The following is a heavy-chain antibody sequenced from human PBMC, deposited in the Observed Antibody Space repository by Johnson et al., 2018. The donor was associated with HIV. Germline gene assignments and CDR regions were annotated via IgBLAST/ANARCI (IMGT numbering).Heavy chain of an antibody. V-gene: IGHV3-30*02. J-gene: IGHJ3*02. CDR2: IRYDGSEK. Sequence: QVQLVESGGGVVQPGGSLRLSCAASGFTFSSYGMHWVRQAPGKGLEWVAFIRYDGSEKYYVDSVKGRFTISRDNAKNSLFLQMNSLTAEDTAVYYCARKAFYYDSSGLRGVTFDIWGQGTMVTVSS. D-gene: IGHD3-22*01. CDR1: GFTFSSYG. CDR3: ARKAFYYDSSGLRGVTFDI.